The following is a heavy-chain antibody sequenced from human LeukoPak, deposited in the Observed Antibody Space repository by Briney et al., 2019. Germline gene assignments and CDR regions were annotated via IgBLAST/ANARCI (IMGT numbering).Heavy chain of an antibody. CDR3: AKSGGAYYDSSGPYYFDY. Sequence: GGSLRLSCAASGFTFSSYWMHWVRQAPGKGLVWVSRINTDGSSTSYADSVKGRFTISRDNAKNTLYLQMNSLRAEDTAVYYCAKSGGAYYDSSGPYYFDYWGQGTLVTVSS. CDR2: INTDGSST. V-gene: IGHV3-74*01. D-gene: IGHD3-22*01. CDR1: GFTFSSYW. J-gene: IGHJ4*02.